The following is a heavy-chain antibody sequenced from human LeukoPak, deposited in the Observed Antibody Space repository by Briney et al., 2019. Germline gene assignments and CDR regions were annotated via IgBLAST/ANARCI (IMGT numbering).Heavy chain of an antibody. Sequence: GVSLRLSCAASGFTFSFYTMNWVRQAPGKGLEWVSSISDSGSTFYADSVKGRFTISRDNSRNTLYLQMNSLRAEDTAVYYCAKRVERTFDYWGQGTLVTVSS. CDR1: GFTFSFYT. V-gene: IGHV3-23*01. CDR3: AKRVERTFDY. D-gene: IGHD6-25*01. CDR2: ISDSGST. J-gene: IGHJ4*02.